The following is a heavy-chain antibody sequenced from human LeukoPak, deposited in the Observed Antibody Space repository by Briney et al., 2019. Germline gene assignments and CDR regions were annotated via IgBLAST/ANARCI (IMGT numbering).Heavy chain of an antibody. V-gene: IGHV1-2*02. D-gene: IGHD3-16*02. CDR1: GYTFTGYY. J-gene: IGHJ4*02. CDR3: ATYTFGGVIVKAY. Sequence: ASVKVSCKASGYTFTGYYMHWVRQAPGQGLEWMGWINPNSGGTNYAQKFQGRVTMTRDTSISTAYMELSSLRSEDTAVYYCATYTFGGVIVKAYWGQGTLVTVSS. CDR2: INPNSGGT.